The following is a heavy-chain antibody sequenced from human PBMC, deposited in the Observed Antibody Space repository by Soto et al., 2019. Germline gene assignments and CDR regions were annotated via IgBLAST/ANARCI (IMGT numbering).Heavy chain of an antibody. CDR1: GYVFTSFA. CDR2: INTGNGDS. Sequence: ASVKVSCKTSGYVFTSFAIHWMRQAPGQGPEWMGWINTGNGDSKYSEKFQNRVTITRDTSATTAYMELSSLRSEDTAVYYCARSKTIVMPGFDHWGQGTLVTVSS. CDR3: ARSKTIVMPGFDH. D-gene: IGHD2-21*01. V-gene: IGHV1-3*04. J-gene: IGHJ4*02.